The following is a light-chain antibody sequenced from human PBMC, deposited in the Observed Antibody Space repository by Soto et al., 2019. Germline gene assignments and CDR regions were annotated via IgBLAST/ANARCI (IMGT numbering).Light chain of an antibody. CDR1: SANIGAGYD. V-gene: IGLV1-40*01. CDR2: GNS. Sequence: QSVLTQPPSVSGAPGQRVTISCTGSSANIGAGYDVHWYQQLPGTAPKLLIYGNSNRPSGVPDRFSGSKSGTSASLAITGLQAEDEADYYCQSYDSSRSGWVFGGGTQVTVL. J-gene: IGLJ3*02. CDR3: QSYDSSRSGWV.